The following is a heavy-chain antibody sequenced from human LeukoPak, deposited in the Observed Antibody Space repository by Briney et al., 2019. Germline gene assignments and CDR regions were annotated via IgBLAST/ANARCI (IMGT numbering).Heavy chain of an antibody. CDR1: GFTLGTYG. CDR2: IWNDGSNK. Sequence: PGGSLRLSCAASGFTLGTYGMYWVRQAPGKGLEWVAVIWNDGSNKHYADPVKGRFTISRDNSKDTLDLQMNSLRAEDTAVYYCAKDLSSSWFEGLDNWGQGTLVTVSS. V-gene: IGHV3-33*06. D-gene: IGHD6-13*01. J-gene: IGHJ4*02. CDR3: AKDLSSSWFEGLDN.